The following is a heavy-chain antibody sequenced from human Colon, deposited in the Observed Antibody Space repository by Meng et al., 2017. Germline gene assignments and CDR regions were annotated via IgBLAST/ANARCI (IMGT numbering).Heavy chain of an antibody. CDR1: GYTFTGYY. CDR3: ARDSDKDYYGSGSYFY. Sequence: ASVKVSCKASGYTFTGYYMHWVRQAPGQGLEWMGRINPNSGGTNYAQNFQGRVTMTRDTSISTAYMELSRLRSDDTAVYYCARDSDKDYYGSGSYFYWGQGTLVTVSS. J-gene: IGHJ4*02. V-gene: IGHV1-2*06. CDR2: INPNSGGT. D-gene: IGHD3-10*01.